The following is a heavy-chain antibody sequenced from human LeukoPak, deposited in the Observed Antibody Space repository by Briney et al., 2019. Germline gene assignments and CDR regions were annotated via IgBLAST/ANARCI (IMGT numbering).Heavy chain of an antibody. CDR1: GYTFTSYG. Sequence: ASVKVSCKASGYTFTSYGISWVRQAPGQGLEWMGWISVYNGNPNYAQSLQGRVTMTTDTSTNTAYMELRSLRSDDTAVYYCARDAYYYYGSGSPIRAFDIWGQGTMVTVSS. V-gene: IGHV1-18*01. D-gene: IGHD3-10*01. J-gene: IGHJ3*02. CDR3: ARDAYYYYGSGSPIRAFDI. CDR2: ISVYNGNP.